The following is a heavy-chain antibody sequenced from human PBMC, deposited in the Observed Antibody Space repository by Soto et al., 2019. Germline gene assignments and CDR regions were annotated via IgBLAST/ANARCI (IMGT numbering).Heavy chain of an antibody. CDR1: GFTFSSYA. CDR3: AKVLGYCGWGSCYWYVDL. J-gene: IGHJ2*01. Sequence: PGGSLRLSCAASGFTFSSYAMSWVRQAPGKGLEWVSGISGSGGSAYYADSVKGRFTTSRDNSKDTLYLQMGSLRADDTALYYCAKVLGYCGWGSCYWYVDLWGRGALVTVSS. D-gene: IGHD2-21*01. CDR2: ISGSGGSA. V-gene: IGHV3-23*01.